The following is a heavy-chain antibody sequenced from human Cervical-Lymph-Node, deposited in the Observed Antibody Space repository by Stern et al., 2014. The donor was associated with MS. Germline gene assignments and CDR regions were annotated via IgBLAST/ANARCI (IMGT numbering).Heavy chain of an antibody. CDR3: VRSRYCSGGNCFSDWFDP. J-gene: IGHJ5*02. V-gene: IGHV1-46*03. Sequence: QVHLVQSGAEVKKPGASVKVSCKASGYSFTNYYMHWVRQAPGHGLEWMGMINPSGGTTNYARKFQGRATMTSDTSTSTVYMELSSLRSEDTAVYYCVRSRYCSGGNCFSDWFDPWGQGTLVTVSS. CDR1: GYSFTNYY. CDR2: INPSGGTT. D-gene: IGHD2-15*01.